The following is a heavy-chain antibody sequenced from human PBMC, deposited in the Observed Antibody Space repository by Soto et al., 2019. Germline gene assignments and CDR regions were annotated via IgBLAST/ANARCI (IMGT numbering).Heavy chain of an antibody. CDR1: GYTFTTYA. CDR2: ISAYSGNT. CDR3: ARDQVVLDY. V-gene: IGHV1-18*01. J-gene: IGHJ4*02. Sequence: QVQLVQSGAAVKKPPASVKFSCKASGYTFTTYAVNWVRQAPGQGLEWAGWISAYSGNTNYAQKFHGRVTMTIDTSTSTIYMALRSLTPDDTAMYYFARDQVVLDYWGQGTLVTVSS.